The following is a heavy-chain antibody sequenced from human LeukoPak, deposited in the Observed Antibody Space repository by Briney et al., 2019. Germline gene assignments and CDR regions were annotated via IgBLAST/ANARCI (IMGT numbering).Heavy chain of an antibody. Sequence: SETLSLTCTVSSDSISSYYWSWIRQPQGKGLEWIGYIYDSGSTNYNPSLKSRVTISVDTSKNQFSLKLSSVTAADTAVYYCACLTTADAFDIWGQGTMVTVSS. CDR1: SDSISSYY. CDR2: IYDSGST. CDR3: ACLTTADAFDI. D-gene: IGHD3-22*01. J-gene: IGHJ3*02. V-gene: IGHV4-59*01.